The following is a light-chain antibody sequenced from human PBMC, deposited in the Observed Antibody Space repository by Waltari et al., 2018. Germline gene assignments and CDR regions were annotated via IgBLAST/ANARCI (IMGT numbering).Light chain of an antibody. CDR3: QQYDGSVVT. J-gene: IGKJ4*01. CDR1: QYITGRW. V-gene: IGKV3-20*01. CDR2: GAS. Sequence: EIVLTQSPGTLSLSPGERVTLSCRASQYITGRWRTWYQQIPGQAPRLLIYGASTRAPGIPDRLSGSGSGTDFTLTISRLEPEDSGVYYCQQYDGSVVTFGGGTKVEIK.